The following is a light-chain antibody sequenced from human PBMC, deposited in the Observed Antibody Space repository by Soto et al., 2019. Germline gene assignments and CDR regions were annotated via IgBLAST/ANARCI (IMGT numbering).Light chain of an antibody. J-gene: IGKJ2*01. V-gene: IGKV3-11*01. Sequence: EIVLTQSPATLSLSPGERATLSCRASQSVSSYLAWYQQKPGQAPRLLIYDASNRATGIPARFSGSGSGTAFTLTISSLEPEEFAVYYCQQRSNWYTFGQGTKLEIK. CDR3: QQRSNWYT. CDR2: DAS. CDR1: QSVSSY.